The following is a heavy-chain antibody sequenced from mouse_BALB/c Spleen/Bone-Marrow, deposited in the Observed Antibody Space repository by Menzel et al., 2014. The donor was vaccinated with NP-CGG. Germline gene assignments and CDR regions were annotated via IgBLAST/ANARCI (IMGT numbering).Heavy chain of an antibody. CDR1: GYTFTSSW. Sequence: QVQLQQSGSVLVRPGASVKLSCKASGYTFTSSWMHWAKQRPGQGLEWIGEIHPNSGNTNYNEKFKGKATLTVDTSSSIAYVDLSSLTSEDSAVYYCARHHSYDWYFDYWGQGTTLTVSS. CDR3: ARHHSYDWYFDY. J-gene: IGHJ2*01. CDR2: IHPNSGNT. D-gene: IGHD2-12*01. V-gene: IGHV1S130*01.